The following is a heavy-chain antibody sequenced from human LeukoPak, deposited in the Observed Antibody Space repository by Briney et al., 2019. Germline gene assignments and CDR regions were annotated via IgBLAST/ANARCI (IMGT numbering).Heavy chain of an antibody. J-gene: IGHJ4*02. CDR1: GFTFSSYG. CDR3: AKDRSSSILDH. Sequence: PGGSLRLSCAASGFTFSSYGMHWVRQAPGKGLEWVAVISYDGSNKYYADSVKGRFTISRDNSKNTLYLQMNSLRAEDTAVYYCAKDRSSSILDHWGQGTLVTVSS. CDR2: ISYDGSNK. V-gene: IGHV3-30*18. D-gene: IGHD6-13*01.